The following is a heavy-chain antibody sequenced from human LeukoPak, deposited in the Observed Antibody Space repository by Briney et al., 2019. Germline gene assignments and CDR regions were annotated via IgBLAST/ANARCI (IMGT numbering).Heavy chain of an antibody. CDR3: TRRPDYYDSSGYEN. CDR2: IRSKANSYAT. CDR1: GFTFSGPA. D-gene: IGHD3-22*01. V-gene: IGHV3-73*01. Sequence: GGSLRLSCAASGFTFSGPAMHWVRQASGKGLEWVGRIRSKANSYATAYAASVKGRFTISRDDSKNTAYLQMNSLKTEDTAVYYCTRRPDYYDSSGYENWGQGTLVTVSS. J-gene: IGHJ4*02.